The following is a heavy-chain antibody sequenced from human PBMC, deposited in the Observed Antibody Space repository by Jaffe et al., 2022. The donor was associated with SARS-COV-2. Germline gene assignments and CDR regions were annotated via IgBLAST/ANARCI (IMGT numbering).Heavy chain of an antibody. CDR2: INPSGGST. J-gene: IGHJ6*02. D-gene: IGHD2-21*01. Sequence: QVQLVQSGAEVKKPGASVKVSCKASGYTFTSYYMHWVRQAPGQGLEWMGIINPSGGSTSYAQKFQGRVTMTRDTSTSTVYMELSSLRSEDTAVYYCARESYLCGGDCSGMDVWGQGTTVTVSS. V-gene: IGHV1-46*01. CDR1: GYTFTSYY. CDR3: ARESYLCGGDCSGMDV.